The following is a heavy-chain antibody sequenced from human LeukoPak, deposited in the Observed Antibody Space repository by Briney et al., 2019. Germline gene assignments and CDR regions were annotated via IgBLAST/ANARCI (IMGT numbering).Heavy chain of an antibody. V-gene: IGHV3-21*01. D-gene: IGHD6-13*01. CDR1: GFTFSSYS. CDR3: ARDIAADFADAFDI. Sequence: GGSLRLSCAASGFTFSSYSTNWVRQAPGKGLEWVSSISSSSSYIYYADSVKGRFTISRDNAKNSLYLQMNSLRAEDTAVYYCARDIAADFADAFDIWGQGTMVTVSS. CDR2: ISSSSSYI. J-gene: IGHJ3*02.